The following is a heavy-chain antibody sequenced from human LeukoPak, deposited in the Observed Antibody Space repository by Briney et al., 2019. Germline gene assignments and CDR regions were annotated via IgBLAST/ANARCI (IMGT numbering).Heavy chain of an antibody. CDR1: GGSIRGYY. D-gene: IGHD5-24*01. V-gene: IGHV4-59*01. J-gene: IGHJ4*02. CDR3: ARVETRDGYNYGYFDY. Sequence: SETLSLTCTVSGGSIRGYYWSWIRNPPRKGMGWVGYIYYSGSTNYNPSLKSRVTISVDTSKNQFSLKLSSVTAADTAVYYCARVETRDGYNYGYFDYWGQGTLVTVSS. CDR2: IYYSGST.